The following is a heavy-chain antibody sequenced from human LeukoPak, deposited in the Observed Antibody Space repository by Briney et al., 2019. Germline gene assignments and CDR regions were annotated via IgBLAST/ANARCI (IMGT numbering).Heavy chain of an antibody. D-gene: IGHD6-13*01. CDR1: GFTFSSYG. V-gene: IGHV3-33*08. CDR2: ISYDGINR. Sequence: GGSLRLSCAASGFTFSSYGMHWVRQAPGKGLEWVALISYDGINRYYADSVKGRFTISRDNSKNTLYLQMNSLRAEDTAVYYCAKRDLRIAAAGTNYYYGMDVWGQGTTVTVSS. J-gene: IGHJ6*02. CDR3: AKRDLRIAAAGTNYYYGMDV.